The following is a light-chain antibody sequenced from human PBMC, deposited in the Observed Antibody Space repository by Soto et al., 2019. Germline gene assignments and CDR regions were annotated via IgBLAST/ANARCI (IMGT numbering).Light chain of an antibody. CDR2: KAS. Sequence: DIQMTQSPSTLSASVGDRVTITCRASQSISSWLAWYQQKPGKAPKLLIYKASSLESGVPSRFSGSGSGTEFTLTISSLQPDDFATYYCQQYNSYSQETFGQGTKVDI. CDR3: QQYNSYSQET. CDR1: QSISSW. V-gene: IGKV1-5*03. J-gene: IGKJ1*01.